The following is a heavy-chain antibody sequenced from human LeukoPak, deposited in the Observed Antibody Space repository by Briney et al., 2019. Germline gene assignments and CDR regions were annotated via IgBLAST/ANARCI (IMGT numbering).Heavy chain of an antibody. V-gene: IGHV4-39*01. D-gene: IGHD2-21*01. CDR1: GVSISSSYY. J-gene: IGHJ4*02. CDR3: ARRGEGNFDY. CDR2: IYYSGST. Sequence: SETLSLTCSVSGVSISSSYYWGWIRQPPGKGLEWIGSIYYSGSTYYNPSLKSRVTISVDTSKNQFSLKLSSVTAADTAVYYCARRGEGNFDYWGQGTLVTVSS.